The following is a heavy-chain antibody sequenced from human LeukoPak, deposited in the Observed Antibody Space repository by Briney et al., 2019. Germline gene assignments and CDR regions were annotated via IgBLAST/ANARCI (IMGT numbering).Heavy chain of an antibody. D-gene: IGHD2/OR15-2a*01. Sequence: ETLSLTCTVSGGSISSSSYYWGWIRQPPGKGLEWIGSIYYSGSTYYNPSLKSRVTISVDTSKNQFSLKLSSVTAADTAVYYCARDSREGFDYWGQGTLVTVSS. CDR2: IYYSGST. J-gene: IGHJ4*02. CDR3: ARDSREGFDY. V-gene: IGHV4-39*07. CDR1: GGSISSSSYY.